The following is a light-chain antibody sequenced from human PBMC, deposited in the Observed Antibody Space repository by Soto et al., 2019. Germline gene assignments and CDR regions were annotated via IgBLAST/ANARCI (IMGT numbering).Light chain of an antibody. V-gene: IGLV2-14*01. J-gene: IGLJ3*02. CDR2: EVS. CDR1: SSDVGGYNY. Sequence: QSALTQPASVSGSPGQSITFSCTGTSSDVGGYNYVSWYQQHPGKAPKLMIYEVSNRPSGVSDRFSGSRSGNTASLTISGLQAEDESDYYCISYTSSSTWVFGGGTKLTVL. CDR3: ISYTSSSTWV.